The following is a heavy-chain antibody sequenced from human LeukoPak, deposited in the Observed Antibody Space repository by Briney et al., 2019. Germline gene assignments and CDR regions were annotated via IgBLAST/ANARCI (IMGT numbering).Heavy chain of an antibody. CDR1: GFTFSSDA. CDR2: ISGSGGST. J-gene: IGHJ4*02. V-gene: IGHV3-23*01. D-gene: IGHD2-2*01. CDR3: AKLGKRVPVALFDY. Sequence: GGSLRLSCAASGFTFSSDAMSWVRQAPGKGLEWVSAISGSGGSTYYADSVKGRFTISRDNSKNTLYLQMNSLRAEDTAVYYCAKLGKRVPVALFDYWGQGTLVTVSS.